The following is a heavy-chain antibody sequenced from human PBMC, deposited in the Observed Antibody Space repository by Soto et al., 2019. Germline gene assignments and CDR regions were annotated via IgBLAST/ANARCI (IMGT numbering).Heavy chain of an antibody. V-gene: IGHV2-5*02. J-gene: IGHJ5*02. CDR3: AQRLRDYGLGRERANYFDP. CDR2: IYWDDDK. CDR1: GFSLSTTGXX. D-gene: IGHD3-10*01. Sequence: QITLKESGPTLVRPTQTLTLTCTFSGFSLSTTGXXXXXXXXXXXKALEWLALIYWDDDKRYSPSLKSRFTXTXXXXKXEVILXMXXXVPXDTATYYCAQRLRDYGLGRERANYFDPWGQGTLVTVSS.